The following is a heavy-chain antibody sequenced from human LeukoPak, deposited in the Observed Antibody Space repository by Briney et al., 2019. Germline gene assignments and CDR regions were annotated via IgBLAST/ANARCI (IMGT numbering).Heavy chain of an antibody. D-gene: IGHD2-21*02. J-gene: IGHJ4*02. CDR1: GYTFTSYD. V-gene: IGHV1-8*01. Sequence: ASVKVSCKASGYTFTSYDINWVRKAPGQGLEWMGWMNPNSGDTGYPQKFQGRVTMTRDTSITTAYMELSSLRSDDTAVYYCARVSSCGGDCYIPLDYWGQGTLVTVSS. CDR3: ARVSSCGGDCYIPLDY. CDR2: MNPNSGDT.